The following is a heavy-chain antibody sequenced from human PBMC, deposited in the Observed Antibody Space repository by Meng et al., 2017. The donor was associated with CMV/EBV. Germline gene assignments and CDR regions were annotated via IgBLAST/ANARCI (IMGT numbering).Heavy chain of an antibody. V-gene: IGHV3-23*01. D-gene: IGHD3-3*01. CDR1: FGSSA. CDR3: AKDAPAAKRITIFGVVGY. Sequence: FGSSAMGWVRQAPGKGLEWVSASSGSGSSTYYADSVKGRFTISRDNSKNTLYLQMNSLRAEDTAVYYCAKDAPAAKRITIFGVVGYWGQGTLVTVSS. J-gene: IGHJ4*02. CDR2: SSGSGSST.